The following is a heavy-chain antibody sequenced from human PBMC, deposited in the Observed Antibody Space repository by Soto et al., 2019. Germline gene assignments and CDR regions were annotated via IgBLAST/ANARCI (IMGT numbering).Heavy chain of an antibody. Sequence: PGGSLRLSCAASGFNFNDYAMNWVRQAPGKGLEWLAYINYSGNTIYYADSVRGRFTISRDNAKKTQYHQMNSLRAEDTAVYYCARHITMVRRVIILAGPFDYWGQGTLVTVSS. CDR1: GFNFNDYA. V-gene: IGHV3-48*01. D-gene: IGHD3-10*01. CDR3: ARHITMVRRVIILAGPFDY. CDR2: INYSGNTI. J-gene: IGHJ4*02.